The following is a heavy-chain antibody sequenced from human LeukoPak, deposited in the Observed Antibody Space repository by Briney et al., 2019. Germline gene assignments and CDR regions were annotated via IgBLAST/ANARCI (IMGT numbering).Heavy chain of an antibody. D-gene: IGHD4-17*01. J-gene: IGHJ3*02. CDR3: ARDRARYGDFFFDI. CDR2: IYHSGST. V-gene: IGHV4-4*02. Sequence: SETLSLTCAVSGGSISSSNWWSWVRQPPGKGLEWIGEIYHSGSTNYNPSLKSRVTISVDKSKNQFSLKLSSVTAADTAVYYCARDRARYGDFFFDIWGQGTMVTVSS. CDR1: GGSISSSNW.